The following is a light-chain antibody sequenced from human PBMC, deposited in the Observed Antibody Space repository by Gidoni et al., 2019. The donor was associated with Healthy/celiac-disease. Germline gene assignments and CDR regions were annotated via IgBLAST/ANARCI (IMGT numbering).Light chain of an antibody. V-gene: IGKV4-1*01. CDR1: QSVLYSSNNKNY. J-gene: IGKJ4*01. CDR2: WAS. CDR3: QQYYSTPLT. Sequence: DIVMTQSPDYLDVSLGERATINCKSSQSVLYSSNNKNYLAWYQQKPGQPPKLLIYWASTRESGVPDRFSGSRSRTDFSLTISSLQAEDVAVYYCQQYYSTPLTFXGXTKVEIK.